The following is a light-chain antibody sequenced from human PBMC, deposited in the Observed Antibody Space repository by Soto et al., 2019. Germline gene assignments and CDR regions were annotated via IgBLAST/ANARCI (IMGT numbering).Light chain of an antibody. V-gene: IGKV1-39*01. Sequence: DIEMTQSPSSLSASVGDRVTITCRASQRISRYLSWYQQKPGKAPNLLIYGASSLQSGVPSRFSGSGSGTYFALTISRLLPEDFATYFCQERHTSGTFGQGTKLEI. CDR2: GAS. CDR3: QERHTSGT. CDR1: QRISRY. J-gene: IGKJ2*01.